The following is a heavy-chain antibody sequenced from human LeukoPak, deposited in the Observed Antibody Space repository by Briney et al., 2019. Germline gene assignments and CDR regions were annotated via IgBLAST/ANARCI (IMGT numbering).Heavy chain of an antibody. CDR1: GFTFSTYS. Sequence: GGSLRLSCAASGFTFSTYSMNWVRQAPGKGLEWVAVISFDGSNKYYADSVKGRFTISRDNSKNTLYLEMNSLRAEDTAVYYCASARALYGYSGYDEPYFDYWGQGTLVTVSS. D-gene: IGHD5-12*01. CDR3: ASARALYGYSGYDEPYFDY. J-gene: IGHJ4*02. CDR2: ISFDGSNK. V-gene: IGHV3-30*03.